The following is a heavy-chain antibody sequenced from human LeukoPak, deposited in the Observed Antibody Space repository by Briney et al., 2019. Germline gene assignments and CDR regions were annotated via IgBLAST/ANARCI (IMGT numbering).Heavy chain of an antibody. CDR3: AKLNFRGGEALHFDS. V-gene: IGHV4-4*09. CDR1: GGSLTNYY. CDR2: IHSDGTT. D-gene: IGHD3-16*01. Sequence: SETLSLTCSVSGGSLTNYYWGWIRQPPGKGLEFIGYIHSDGTTNYDSSLQSRVAISLDTSKIQFSLRLYSVTAADTALYFCAKLNFRGGEALHFDSWGQGTLVTVSS. J-gene: IGHJ4*02.